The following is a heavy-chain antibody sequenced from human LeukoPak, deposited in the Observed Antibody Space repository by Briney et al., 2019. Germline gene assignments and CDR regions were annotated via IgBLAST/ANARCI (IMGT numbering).Heavy chain of an antibody. Sequence: SETLSLTCTVSGGSISSYCWSWIRQPPGKGLKWIGYIYYSGSTNYNPSLKSRVTISVDTSKNQFSLKLSSVTAADTAVYYCARLGLNDYGDSLDYWGQGTLVTVSS. D-gene: IGHD4-17*01. J-gene: IGHJ4*02. CDR3: ARLGLNDYGDSLDY. CDR2: IYYSGST. CDR1: GGSISSYC. V-gene: IGHV4-59*08.